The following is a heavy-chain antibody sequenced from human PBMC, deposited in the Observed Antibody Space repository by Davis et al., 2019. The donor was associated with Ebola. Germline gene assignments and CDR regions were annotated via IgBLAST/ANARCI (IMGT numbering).Heavy chain of an antibody. Sequence: PGGSLRLSCAASGFTFSSYGMTWVRQAPGKGLEWVSGLSGSGGTTFYADSVRGRFIISRDNSKNALHLQMNSLKAEDTAVYFCAKAGVVLSTPFDYWGQGILVTVAS. CDR2: LSGSGGTT. V-gene: IGHV3-23*01. CDR1: GFTFSSYG. D-gene: IGHD3-3*01. CDR3: AKAGVVLSTPFDY. J-gene: IGHJ4*02.